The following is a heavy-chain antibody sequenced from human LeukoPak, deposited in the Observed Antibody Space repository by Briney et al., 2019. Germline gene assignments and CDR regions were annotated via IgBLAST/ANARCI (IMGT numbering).Heavy chain of an antibody. J-gene: IGHJ6*03. CDR1: GGSISSSNW. V-gene: IGHV4-4*02. CDR2: IYHSGST. D-gene: IGHD6-19*01. Sequence: SGTLSLTCAVSGGSISSSNWWSWVRQPPGKGLEWIGEIYHSGSTYYNPSLKSRVTISVDTSKNQFSLKLSSVTAADTAVYYCARQIPYSSGWYYYYYYYMDVWGKGTTVTISS. CDR3: ARQIPYSSGWYYYYYYYMDV.